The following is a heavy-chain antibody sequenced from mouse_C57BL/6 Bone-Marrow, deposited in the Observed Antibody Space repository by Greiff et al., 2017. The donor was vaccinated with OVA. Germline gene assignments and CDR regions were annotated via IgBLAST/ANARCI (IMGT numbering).Heavy chain of an antibody. CDR1: GFSFNTYA. CDR2: IRSKSNNYAT. Sequence: GGGLVQPKGSLKLSCAASGFSFNTYAMNWVRQAPGKGLEWVARIRSKSNNYATYYADSVKDRFTISRDDSESMLYLQMNNLKTEDTAMYYCVSDYGNYAMDYWGQGTSVTVSS. D-gene: IGHD2-1*01. J-gene: IGHJ4*01. CDR3: VSDYGNYAMDY. V-gene: IGHV10-1*01.